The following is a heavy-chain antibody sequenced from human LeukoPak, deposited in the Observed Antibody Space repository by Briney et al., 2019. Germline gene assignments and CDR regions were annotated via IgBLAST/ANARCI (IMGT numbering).Heavy chain of an antibody. CDR3: ARQWRDGSGSSYFDY. CDR1: GGSISSSTYY. CDR2: FYYSGST. V-gene: IGHV4-39*01. Sequence: SETLSLTCTVSGGSISSSTYYWGWTRQPPGKGLEWIGSFYYSGSTYYNPSLKSRVTISVDTSKNQFSLKLTSVTAADAAVYYCARQWRDGSGSSYFDYWGQGTLVTVSS. J-gene: IGHJ4*02. D-gene: IGHD3-10*01.